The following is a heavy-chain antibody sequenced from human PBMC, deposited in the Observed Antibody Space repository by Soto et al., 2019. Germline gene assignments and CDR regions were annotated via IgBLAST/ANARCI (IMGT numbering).Heavy chain of an antibody. CDR3: ARARIAAAGYYYYGMDV. D-gene: IGHD6-13*01. CDR2: IIPIFGTA. Sequence: QVQLVQSGAEVKKPGSSVKVSCKASGGTFSSYAISWVRQAPGQGLEWMGGIIPIFGTANYAQKFQGRVTIPADESTSTADMELSSLRSEDTAVYYCARARIAAAGYYYYGMDVWGQGTTVTVSS. J-gene: IGHJ6*02. V-gene: IGHV1-69*12. CDR1: GGTFSSYA.